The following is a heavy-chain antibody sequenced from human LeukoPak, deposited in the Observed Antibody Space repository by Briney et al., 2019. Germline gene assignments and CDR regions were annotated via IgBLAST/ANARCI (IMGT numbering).Heavy chain of an antibody. D-gene: IGHD5-18*01. J-gene: IGHJ4*02. CDR2: ISGYNGNT. CDR1: GYTFTSYG. V-gene: IGHV1-18*01. CDR3: ARAYSYGYGPLDY. Sequence: ASVKVSCKASGYTFTSYGISWVRQAPGQGLEWMGWISGYNGNTDYAQNLQGRVTMTTDTSTSTAYMEVRSLRSDDTAVYYCARAYSYGYGPLDYWGQGTLVTVSS.